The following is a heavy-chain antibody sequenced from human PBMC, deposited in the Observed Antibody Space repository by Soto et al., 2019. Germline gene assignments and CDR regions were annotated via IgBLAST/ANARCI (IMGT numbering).Heavy chain of an antibody. CDR3: ARDKSLGKPAAKFDY. CDR2: INAGNGNT. D-gene: IGHD2-2*01. J-gene: IGHJ4*02. V-gene: IGHV1-3*01. CDR1: GYTFTSYY. Sequence: ASVKVSCKASGYTFTSYYMHWVRQAPGQGLEWMGWINAGNGNTKYSQKFQGRVTITRDTSASTAYMELSSLRSEDTAVYYCARDKSLGKPAAKFDYWGQGTLVTVS.